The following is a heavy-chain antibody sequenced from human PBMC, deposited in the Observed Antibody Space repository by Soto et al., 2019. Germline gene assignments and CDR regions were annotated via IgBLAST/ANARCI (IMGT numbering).Heavy chain of an antibody. CDR1: GFTFSSYG. J-gene: IGHJ6*02. CDR2: ISYDETEN. D-gene: IGHD1-1*01. Sequence: QLVESGGGVVQPGRSLRLSCAASGFTFSSYGMHWVRQAPGKGLEWVAVISYDETENYYADSVKGRFTISRDTSKSTLYLQMNSLRAEDTAVYYCAKDLYRGYNYGPHYCYYYGRDVWGQGTTVIVSS. V-gene: IGHV3-30*18. CDR3: AKDLYRGYNYGPHYCYYYGRDV.